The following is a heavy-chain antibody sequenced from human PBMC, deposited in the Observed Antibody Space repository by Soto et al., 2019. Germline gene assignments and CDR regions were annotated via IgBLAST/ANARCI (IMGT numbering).Heavy chain of an antibody. CDR3: ARVASLIPIFHGLDA. J-gene: IGHJ6*02. CDR2: ISGDNGNT. Sequence: QGRLVQSGAEVRKPGASVKVSCKASGYAFTKYGITWVRQAPGQALEWLGWISGDNGNTNFAQRLKDRVTMTTDTSTTTAYMELRSLRRDDTAIYYCARVASLIPIFHGLDAWGQGTTVTVSS. V-gene: IGHV1-18*04. D-gene: IGHD3-3*01. CDR1: GYAFTKYG.